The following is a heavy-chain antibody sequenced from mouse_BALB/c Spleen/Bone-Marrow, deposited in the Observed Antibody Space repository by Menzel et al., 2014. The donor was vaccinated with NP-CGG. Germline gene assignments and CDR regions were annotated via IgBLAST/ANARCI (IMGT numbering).Heavy chain of an antibody. V-gene: IGHV14-3*02. D-gene: IGHD3-2*01. CDR3: ATTDSSGVFAY. J-gene: IGHJ3*01. Sequence: VHVKQSGAELVKPGASVKLSCTASGFNIKDTYMHWVKQRPEQGLEWIGRIDPANGNTKYGPKFQGKATITADTSSNTAYLQLSSLTSEDTAVYYCATTDSSGVFAYWGQGTLVTVSA. CDR1: GFNIKDTY. CDR2: IDPANGNT.